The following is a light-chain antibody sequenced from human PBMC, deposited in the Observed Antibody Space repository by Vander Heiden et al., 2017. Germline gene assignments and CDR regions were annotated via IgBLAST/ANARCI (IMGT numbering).Light chain of an antibody. CDR1: QGISSW. Sequence: DIHMTQSPSSVSASVGDRITITGRGSQGISSWLAWYQQNPGQAPKLLIYAAPSLQSGVPSSVSGSGSGTDFTLTISSLQPEDFATYYCQQANSFPHTFGGGTKVEIK. CDR3: QQANSFPHT. V-gene: IGKV1-12*01. J-gene: IGKJ4*01. CDR2: AAP.